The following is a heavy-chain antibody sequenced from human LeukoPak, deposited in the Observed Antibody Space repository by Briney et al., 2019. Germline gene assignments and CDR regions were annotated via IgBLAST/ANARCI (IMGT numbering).Heavy chain of an antibody. CDR3: ARVYCSSTSCYETRFDP. Sequence: SVRVSCKASGGTFSSYAISWVRQAPGQGLEWMGGIIPIFGTANYAQKFQGRVTITADKSTSTAYMELSSLRSEDTAVYYCARVYCSSTSCYETRFDPWGQGTLVTDSS. CDR2: IIPIFGTA. V-gene: IGHV1-69*06. J-gene: IGHJ5*02. D-gene: IGHD2-2*01. CDR1: GGTFSSYA.